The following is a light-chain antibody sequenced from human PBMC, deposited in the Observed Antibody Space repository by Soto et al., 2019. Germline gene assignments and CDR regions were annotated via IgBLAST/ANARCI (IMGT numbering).Light chain of an antibody. CDR1: SSDVGGSKY. Sequence: QALLTQPASVSGSPGQSITISCTGTSSDVGGSKYVSWYQQCPGKVPKLMINEVNNRPSGVSNRFSGSKSGNTASLTISGLLAEDEADYFCTSSTTDSLYVFGSGTKVTVL. CDR2: EVN. CDR3: TSSTTDSLYV. V-gene: IGLV2-14*01. J-gene: IGLJ1*01.